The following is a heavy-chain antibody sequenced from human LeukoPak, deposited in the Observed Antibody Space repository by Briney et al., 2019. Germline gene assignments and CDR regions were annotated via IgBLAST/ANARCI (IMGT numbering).Heavy chain of an antibody. CDR1: GGSISSGGYY. CDR3: ARAISSIAARFTP. D-gene: IGHD6-6*01. CDR2: INHSGST. V-gene: IGHV4-39*07. J-gene: IGHJ5*02. Sequence: SETLSLTCTVSGGSISSGGYYWSWIRQPPGKGLEWIGEINHSGSTNYNPSLKSRVTISVDTSKNQFSLKLSSVTAADTAVYYCARAISSIAARFTPWGQGTLVTVSS.